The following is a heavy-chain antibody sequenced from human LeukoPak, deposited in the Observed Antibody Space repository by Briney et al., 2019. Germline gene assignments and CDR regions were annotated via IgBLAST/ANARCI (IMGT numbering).Heavy chain of an antibody. Sequence: PSGTLSLTCTVPGGSISSYYWSWIRQPAGKGLEWIGRIYTSGSTNYNPSLKSRVTISVDTSKNQFSLKLSSVTAADTAVYYCARGRSSSKGAARRKDYWGQGTLVTVSS. CDR3: ARGRSSSKGAARRKDY. CDR1: GGSISSYY. CDR2: IYTSGST. J-gene: IGHJ4*02. D-gene: IGHD6-6*01. V-gene: IGHV4-4*07.